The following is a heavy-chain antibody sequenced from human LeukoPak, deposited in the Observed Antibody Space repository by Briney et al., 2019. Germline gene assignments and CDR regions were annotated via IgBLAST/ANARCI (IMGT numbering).Heavy chain of an antibody. Sequence: PGGSLRLSCAASGFTFSSYSMNWVRQAPGKGLEWVSSISSSSSYIYYADSVKGRFTISRDNAKNSLYLQMNSLRAEDTAVYYCARCITGTPDYYYYYMDVWGKGTTVTVSS. CDR1: GFTFSSYS. J-gene: IGHJ6*03. CDR3: ARCITGTPDYYYYYMDV. D-gene: IGHD1-7*01. CDR2: ISSSSSYI. V-gene: IGHV3-21*01.